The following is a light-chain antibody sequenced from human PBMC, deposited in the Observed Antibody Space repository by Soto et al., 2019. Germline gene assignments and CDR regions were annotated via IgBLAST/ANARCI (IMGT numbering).Light chain of an antibody. CDR2: VNSGGSH. V-gene: IGLV4-69*01. Sequence: QPVLTQSPSASASLGASVKLTCTLSSGHSNYAIAWHQQQPEKGPRYLMKVNSGGSHIKGDGIPDRFSGSSSGAERYLFISSLQSEDEADYYCQTWGTGSAFVVFGGGTQLTAL. J-gene: IGLJ7*02. CDR1: SGHSNYA. CDR3: QTWGTGSAFVV.